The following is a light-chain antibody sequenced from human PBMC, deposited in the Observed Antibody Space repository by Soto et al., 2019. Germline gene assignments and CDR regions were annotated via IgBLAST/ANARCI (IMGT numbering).Light chain of an antibody. J-gene: IGKJ5*01. CDR2: DAS. CDR3: QQRSNWIT. V-gene: IGKV3-11*01. Sequence: EIVLTQSPGTLSLSPGERATFSCRASQSVSSSYIAWYQQKPGQAPRLLIYDASNRATGIPARFSASGSGTDFTLTISSLEPEDFAVYYCQQRSNWITFGQGTRLEV. CDR1: QSVSSSY.